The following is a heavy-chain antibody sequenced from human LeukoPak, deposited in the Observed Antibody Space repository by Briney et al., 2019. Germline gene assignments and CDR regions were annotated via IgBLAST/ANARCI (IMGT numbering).Heavy chain of an antibody. CDR2: IYYSGST. V-gene: IGHV4-4*02. CDR1: GGSISSSNW. J-gene: IGHJ6*03. CDR3: ARVSRGSGSYYMDV. D-gene: IGHD3-10*01. Sequence: PSETLSLTCAVSGGSISSSNWWSWVRQPPGKGLEWIGSIYYSGSTYYNPSLKSRVTISVDTSKNQFSLKLSSVTAADTAVYYCARVSRGSGSYYMDVWGKGTTVTVSS.